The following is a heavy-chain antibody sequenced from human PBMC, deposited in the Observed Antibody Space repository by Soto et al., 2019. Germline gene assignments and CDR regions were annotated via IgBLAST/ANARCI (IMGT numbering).Heavy chain of an antibody. CDR3: ARDPAPLTGTTDY. CDR1: GGTFSSYA. V-gene: IGHV1-69*13. CDR2: IIPIFGTA. Sequence: SVKVSCKASGGTFSSYAISWVRQAPGQGLEWMGGIIPIFGTANYAQKFQGRVTITADESTSTAYMELSSLRSEDTAVYYCARDPAPLTGTTDYWGQGTLVTVSS. J-gene: IGHJ4*02. D-gene: IGHD1-20*01.